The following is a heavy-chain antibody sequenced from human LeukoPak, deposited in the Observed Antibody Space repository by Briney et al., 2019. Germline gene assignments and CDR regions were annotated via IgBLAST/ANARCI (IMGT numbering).Heavy chain of an antibody. Sequence: SETLSLTCAVYGGSFSGYYWSWIRQPPGKGLEWIGEINHSGSTNYNPSLKSRVTISVDTSKNQFSLKLSSVTAADTAVYYCARHLKCCSSTSCCPWGRYYMDVWGKGTTVTVSS. CDR1: GGSFSGYY. J-gene: IGHJ6*03. CDR3: ARHLKCCSSTSCCPWGRYYMDV. CDR2: INHSGST. V-gene: IGHV4-34*01. D-gene: IGHD2-2*01.